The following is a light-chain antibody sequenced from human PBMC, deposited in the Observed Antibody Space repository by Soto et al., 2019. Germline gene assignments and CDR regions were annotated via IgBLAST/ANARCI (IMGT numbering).Light chain of an antibody. Sequence: IVMTQSPTTLSVSPWERATLSCRASQSVSSNLAWYQQKPGQAPRLLIYGASTRATGIPARFSGSGSGTEFTLTINSLQSEDFAVYYCQQYNDWPPWTFGQGTKVDIK. CDR1: QSVSSN. CDR2: GAS. V-gene: IGKV3-15*01. CDR3: QQYNDWPPWT. J-gene: IGKJ1*01.